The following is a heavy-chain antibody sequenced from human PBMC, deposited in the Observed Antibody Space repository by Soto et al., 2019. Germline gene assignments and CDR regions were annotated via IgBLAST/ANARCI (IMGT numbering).Heavy chain of an antibody. Sequence: QVQFVQSGAEVKKPGASVRLSCKPSGYTLPNYSIQWVRQAAGQGLQWLGWINPGSGYTEYSQRFQGRVTLSKDNSASTFYLDLTSLTSEDTAVYFCTRDLNGGNHFDYWGQGPLVTVSS. D-gene: IGHD2-8*01. CDR3: TRDLNGGNHFDY. CDR2: INPGSGYT. CDR1: GYTLPNYS. J-gene: IGHJ4*02. V-gene: IGHV1-3*01.